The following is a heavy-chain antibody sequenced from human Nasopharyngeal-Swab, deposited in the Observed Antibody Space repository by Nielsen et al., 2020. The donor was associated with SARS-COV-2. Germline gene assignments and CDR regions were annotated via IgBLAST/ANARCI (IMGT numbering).Heavy chain of an antibody. CDR2: ISVSGDYT. CDR3: ARDSPDSSGYYYFDY. V-gene: IGHV3-23*01. J-gene: IGHJ4*02. D-gene: IGHD3-22*01. Sequence: GSLKISCAASGFTFSTYAMTWVRQTPGRGLEWVSTISVSGDYTYYADSAKGRFSISRDNAKNSLYLQINSLRAEDTAVYYCARDSPDSSGYYYFDYWGQGTLVTVSS. CDR1: GFTFSTYA.